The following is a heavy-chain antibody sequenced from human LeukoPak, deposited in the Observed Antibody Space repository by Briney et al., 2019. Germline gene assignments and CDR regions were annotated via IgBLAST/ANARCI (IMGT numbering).Heavy chain of an antibody. CDR3: ASQTPHGLFD. J-gene: IGHJ4*02. CDR1: GGSFSGYY. D-gene: IGHD2-15*01. CDR2: INHSGST. Sequence: PSETLSLTCAVYGGSFSGYYWSWIRQPPGKGLEWIGEINHSGSTNYNPSLKSRVTISVDTSKNQFSLKLSSVTAADTAVYYCASQTPHGLFDWGQGTLVTVSS. V-gene: IGHV4-34*01.